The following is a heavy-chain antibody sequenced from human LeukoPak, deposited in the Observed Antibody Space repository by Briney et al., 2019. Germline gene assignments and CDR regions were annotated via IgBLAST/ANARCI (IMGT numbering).Heavy chain of an antibody. CDR2: IIPIFGTA. CDR1: GYIFIRSA. Sequence: GASVKVSCKASGYIFIRSAISWVRQAPGQGLEWMGGIIPIFGTANYAQKFQGRVTITADESTSTAYMELSSLRSEDTAVYYCARDQAWGTVTTCADWGQGTLVTVSS. D-gene: IGHD4-11*01. CDR3: ARDQAWGTVTTCAD. J-gene: IGHJ4*02. V-gene: IGHV1-69*13.